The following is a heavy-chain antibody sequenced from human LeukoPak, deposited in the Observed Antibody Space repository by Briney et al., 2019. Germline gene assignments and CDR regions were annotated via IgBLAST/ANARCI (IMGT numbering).Heavy chain of an antibody. CDR2: INPNSGGA. J-gene: IGHJ4*02. Sequence: ASVKVSCKASGYTFTGYYMHWVRQAPGQGLEWMGWINPNSGGANYAQKFQGRVTMTRDTSISTAYMELSRLRSDDTAVYYCARDLIRRYHNYDFWSGYSYYFDYWGQGTLVTVSS. D-gene: IGHD3-3*01. V-gene: IGHV1-2*02. CDR3: ARDLIRRYHNYDFWSGYSYYFDY. CDR1: GYTFTGYY.